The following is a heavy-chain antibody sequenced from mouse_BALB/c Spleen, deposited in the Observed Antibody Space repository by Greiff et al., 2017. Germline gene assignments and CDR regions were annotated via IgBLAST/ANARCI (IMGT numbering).Heavy chain of an antibody. J-gene: IGHJ4*01. CDR1: GFTFSSYW. CDR3: TVYGNSAMDY. Sequence: DVKLVESGGGLVQPGGSMKLSCVASGFTFSSYWMSWVRQSPEKGLEWVAEIRLKSDNYATHYAESVKGKFTISRDDSKSRLYLQMNSLRAEDTGIYYCTVYGNSAMDYWGQGTSVTVSS. CDR2: IRLKSDNYAT. D-gene: IGHD2-1*01. V-gene: IGHV6-3*01.